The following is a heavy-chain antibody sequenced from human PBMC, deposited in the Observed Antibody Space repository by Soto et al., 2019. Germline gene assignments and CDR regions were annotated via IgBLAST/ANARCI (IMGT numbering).Heavy chain of an antibody. V-gene: IGHV3-11*01. CDR2: IISSGTII. CDR1: GFTFSDYN. J-gene: IGHJ4*02. CDR3: VRRGAVDS. Sequence: QVQLVESGGGLVKLGGSLRLSGAASGFTFSDYNRTGFGQAQGKGLEWVSCIISSGTIIYYADSVKGRFTISRDNAKNSLYLQMNSLRAEDTAVYYCVRRGAVDSWGQGTLVTVSS.